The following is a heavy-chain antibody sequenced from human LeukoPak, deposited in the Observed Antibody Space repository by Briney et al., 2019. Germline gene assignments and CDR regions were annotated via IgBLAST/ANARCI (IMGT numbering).Heavy chain of an antibody. J-gene: IGHJ4*02. CDR3: ARHAVGLVLLWFGSRGRGLDY. V-gene: IGHV4-38-2*02. CDR1: GYSISSGYY. CDR2: IYHSGST. D-gene: IGHD3-10*01. Sequence: KPSETLSLTCTVSGYSISSGYYWGWIRQPPGKGLEWIGSIYHSGSTYYNPSLKSRVTISVDTSKNQFSLKLSSVTAADTAVYYCARHAVGLVLLWFGSRGRGLDYWGQGTLVTVSS.